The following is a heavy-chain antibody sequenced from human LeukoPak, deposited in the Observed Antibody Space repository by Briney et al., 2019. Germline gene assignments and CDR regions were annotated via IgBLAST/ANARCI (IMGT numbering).Heavy chain of an antibody. J-gene: IGHJ4*02. CDR1: GYTFTNYY. CDR2: INPSGGRT. CDR3: ARETRAWGEDF. Sequence: ASVKVSCKASGYTFTNYYIHWVRQAPGQGLEWVGMINPSGGRTSYAQRFQGRVTVTTDTSTSTVYMQLSSLASEDTAVYYCARETRAWGEDFWGQGTLVTVSS. D-gene: IGHD3-16*01. V-gene: IGHV1-46*01.